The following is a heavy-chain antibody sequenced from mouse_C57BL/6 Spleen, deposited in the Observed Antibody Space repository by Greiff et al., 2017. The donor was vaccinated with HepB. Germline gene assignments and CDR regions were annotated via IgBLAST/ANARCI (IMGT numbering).Heavy chain of an antibody. D-gene: IGHD2-14*01. Sequence: EVKLVESGGGLVKPGGSLKLSCAASGFTFSDYGMHWVRQAPEKGLEWVAYISSGSSTIYYADTVKGRFTISRDNAKNTLFLQMTSLRSEDTAMYYCARDYRPYYYAMDYWGQGTSVTVSS. CDR3: ARDYRPYYYAMDY. CDR2: ISSGSSTI. J-gene: IGHJ4*01. V-gene: IGHV5-17*01. CDR1: GFTFSDYG.